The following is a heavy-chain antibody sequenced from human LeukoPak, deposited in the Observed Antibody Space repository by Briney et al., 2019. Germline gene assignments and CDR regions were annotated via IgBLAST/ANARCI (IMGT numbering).Heavy chain of an antibody. D-gene: IGHD2-2*01. CDR2: INPNSGGT. V-gene: IGHV1-2*02. J-gene: IGHJ4*02. CDR1: GYTFTGYY. Sequence: ASVKVSCKASGYTFTGYYMHWVRQAPGQGLEWMGWINPNSGGTNYAQKFQGRVTMTRDTSISTAYMELSRLRSDDTAVYYCATLPLGYCSSTSCFNYWGQGTLVTVSS. CDR3: ATLPLGYCSSTSCFNY.